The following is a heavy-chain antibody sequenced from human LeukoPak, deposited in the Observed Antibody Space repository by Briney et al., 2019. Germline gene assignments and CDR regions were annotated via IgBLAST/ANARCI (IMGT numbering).Heavy chain of an antibody. CDR2: IYWDDDK. J-gene: IGHJ4*02. CDR3: AHLYYYDSSGYYPFDY. V-gene: IGHV2-5*02. Sequence: SGPTLVQPTQTLTLTCTFSGFSLSTSGVGVGWIRQPPVKALEWLALIYWDDDKRYIPSLKSRLTITKDTSKNQVVLTMTNMDPVDTATYYCAHLYYYDSSGYYPFDYWGQGTLVTVSS. CDR1: GFSLSTSGVG. D-gene: IGHD3-22*01.